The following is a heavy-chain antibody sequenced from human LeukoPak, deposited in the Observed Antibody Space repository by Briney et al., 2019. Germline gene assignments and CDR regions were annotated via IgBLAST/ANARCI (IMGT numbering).Heavy chain of an antibody. CDR2: IYYSGST. Sequence: SSETLSLTCTVSGGSISSSSYYWGWIRQPPGKGLEWIGSIYYSGSTYYNPSLKSRVTISVDTSKNQFSLKLSSVTAADTAVYYCARVGGLYYDILTGYYPTAYFDYWGQGTLVTVSS. J-gene: IGHJ4*02. CDR1: GGSISSSSYY. CDR3: ARVGGLYYDILTGYYPTAYFDY. V-gene: IGHV4-39*07. D-gene: IGHD3-9*01.